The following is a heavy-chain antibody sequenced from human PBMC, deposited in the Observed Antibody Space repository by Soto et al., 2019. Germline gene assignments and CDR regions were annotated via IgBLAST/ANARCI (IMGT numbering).Heavy chain of an antibody. CDR1: GFTFSSYG. V-gene: IGHV3-23*01. Sequence: VRLLESGGGLVQPGGSLRLSCAASGFTFSSYGMSWVRQAPGKGLEWVSAISHSGGNTYYADSVKGRFAISRDNSKNTLYLQMNSLRAEDTAVYYCATFIFCSSTSCYGREGGYWGQGTLVTVSS. CDR2: ISHSGGNT. CDR3: ATFIFCSSTSCYGREGGY. J-gene: IGHJ4*02. D-gene: IGHD2-2*01.